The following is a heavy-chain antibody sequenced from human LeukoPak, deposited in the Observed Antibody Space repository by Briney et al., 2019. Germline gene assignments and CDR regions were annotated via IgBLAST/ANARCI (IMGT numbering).Heavy chain of an antibody. CDR1: GFTFDDYA. V-gene: IGHV3-9*01. CDR3: AKDIGGGESGP. Sequence: GRSLRLSCAASGFTFDDYAMHWVRQAPGKGLEWVSGISWNSGSIGYADSVKGRFTISRDNAKNSLHLQMNSLRAEDTALYYCAKDIGGGESGPWGQGTLVTVSS. D-gene: IGHD3-16*01. CDR2: ISWNSGSI. J-gene: IGHJ5*02.